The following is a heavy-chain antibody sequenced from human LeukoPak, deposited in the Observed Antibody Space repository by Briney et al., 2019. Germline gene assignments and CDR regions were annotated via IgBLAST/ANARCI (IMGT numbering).Heavy chain of an antibody. CDR3: ARIRSYDSSGLDY. J-gene: IGHJ4*02. V-gene: IGHV3-11*06. D-gene: IGHD3-22*01. CDR2: ISSSSSYT. CDR1: GFTVSDYD. Sequence: GGSLRLACAASGFTVSDYDMSWIRQAPGKGLEWVSYISSSSSYTNYADSVKGRFTISRDNAKNSLYLQMNSLRAEDTAVYYCARIRSYDSSGLDYWGQGTLVTVSS.